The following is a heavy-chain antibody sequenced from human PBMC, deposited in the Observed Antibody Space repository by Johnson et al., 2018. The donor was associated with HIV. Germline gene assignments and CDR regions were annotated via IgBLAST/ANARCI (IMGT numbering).Heavy chain of an antibody. CDR1: GFTFSTYG. V-gene: IGHV3-30*02. CDR2: IRSDGTNK. D-gene: IGHD6-25*01. Sequence: VHLVESGGGVVQPGGSLRLSCAAFGFTFSTYGIHWVRQAPGKGLEWVAFIRSDGTNKYYADSVTGRLTISRDNSKNTLYLQMSSLRAEDTALYYCAKALSIAATPYAFDMWGRGTMVTVSS. J-gene: IGHJ3*02. CDR3: AKALSIAATPYAFDM.